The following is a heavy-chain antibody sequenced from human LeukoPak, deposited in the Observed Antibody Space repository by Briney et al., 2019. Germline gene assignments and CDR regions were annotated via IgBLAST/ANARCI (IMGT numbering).Heavy chain of an antibody. D-gene: IGHD1-1*01. CDR1: GGSISNYY. J-gene: IGHJ3*02. CDR3: ARDQSDNWPKGDDAFDI. Sequence: SETLSLTCTVSGGSISNYYWSWIRQPAGKGLEWIGRIYTSGSTNYNPSLKSRVTMSVDTSKNQFSLKLSSVTAADTAVYYCARDQSDNWPKGDDAFDIWGQGTMVTVSS. CDR2: IYTSGST. V-gene: IGHV4-4*07.